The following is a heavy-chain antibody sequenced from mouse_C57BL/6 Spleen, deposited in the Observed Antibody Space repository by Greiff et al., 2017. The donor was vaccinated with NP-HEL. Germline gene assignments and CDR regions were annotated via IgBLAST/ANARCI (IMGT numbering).Heavy chain of an antibody. Sequence: VQLQQSGPELVKPGASVKISCKASGYAFSSSWMNWVKQRPGKGLEWIGRIYPGDGDTNYNGKFKGKATLTADKSSSPAYMQLSSLTSEDSAVYFCARSGRTAQATYDSWGQGTTLTVSS. CDR2: IYPGDGDT. J-gene: IGHJ2*01. CDR1: GYAFSSSW. CDR3: ARSGRTAQATYDS. V-gene: IGHV1-82*01. D-gene: IGHD3-2*02.